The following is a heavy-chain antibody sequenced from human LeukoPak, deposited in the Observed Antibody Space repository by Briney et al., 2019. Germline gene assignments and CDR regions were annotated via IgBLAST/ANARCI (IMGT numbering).Heavy chain of an antibody. V-gene: IGHV4-4*07. CDR1: GGSINSYY. CDR3: ARGGKATVVTM. J-gene: IGHJ4*02. CDR2: MYSSGST. Sequence: SETLSLTCTVSGGSINSYYWTWIRQSAGKGLEWLGRMYSSGSTNYNPSLKSRVSMSVDTSKNQFSVKLTSVTAADTAVYYCARGGKATVVTMWGQGILVTVSS. D-gene: IGHD4-23*01.